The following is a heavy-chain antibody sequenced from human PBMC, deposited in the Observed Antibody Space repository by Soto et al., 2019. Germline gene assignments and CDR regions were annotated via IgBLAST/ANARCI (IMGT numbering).Heavy chain of an antibody. CDR1: GYTFTSYG. CDR2: ISAYNGNT. Sequence: QVQLVQSGAEVKKPGASVKVSCKASGYTFTSYGISWVRQAPGQGLEWMGWISAYNGNTKNAQKSQXXXTXXTDTSTTTAYMELRSLRSDDPAVYYCAREPTYSDYWGQGTLVTVSS. CDR3: AREPTYSDY. V-gene: IGHV1-18*01. J-gene: IGHJ4*02.